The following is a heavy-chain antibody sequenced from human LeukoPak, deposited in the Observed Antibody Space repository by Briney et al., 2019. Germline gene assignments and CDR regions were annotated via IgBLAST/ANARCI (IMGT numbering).Heavy chain of an antibody. J-gene: IGHJ4*02. CDR1: GFTFSSYA. V-gene: IGHV3-23*01. D-gene: IGHD3-16*02. Sequence: GGSLRLPCAASGFTFSSYAMSWVRQAPGKGLEWVSTISGSGGSTYYADSVKGRFTISRDNSKNTLYLQMNSLRAEDTAVYYCAKAPIYDYVWGSYRYTDFWGQGTLVTVSS. CDR3: AKAPIYDYVWGSYRYTDF. CDR2: ISGSGGST.